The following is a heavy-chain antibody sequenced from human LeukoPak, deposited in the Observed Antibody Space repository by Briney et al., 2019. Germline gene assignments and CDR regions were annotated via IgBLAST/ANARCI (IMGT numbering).Heavy chain of an antibody. Sequence: ASVKVSCKASGYTFTSYDINWVRQATGQGLEWMGWMNPNSGNTGYAQKFQGRVTITRNTSISTAYMELSSLRSEDTAVYYCARGGLGRYFDWLLSYLPRDYYYYYMDVWGKGTTVTVSS. CDR2: MNPNSGNT. CDR1: GYTFTSYD. CDR3: ARGGLGRYFDWLLSYLPRDYYYYYMDV. V-gene: IGHV1-8*03. J-gene: IGHJ6*03. D-gene: IGHD3-9*01.